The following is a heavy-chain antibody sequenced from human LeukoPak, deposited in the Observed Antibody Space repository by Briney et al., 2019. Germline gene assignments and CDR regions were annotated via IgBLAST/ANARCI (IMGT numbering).Heavy chain of an antibody. CDR3: GKDSRYCGSFNDAFDM. Sequence: GGSLRLSCAVSGVTFSSYAMSWVRQAPGKGLEWVSGLSGSGGSTYYTDSVKGRFTISRDNSNNTLYLQMNTLRVEDTAVYYCGKDSRYCGSFNDAFDMWGQGTIVIVSS. J-gene: IGHJ3*02. D-gene: IGHD1-26*01. CDR1: GVTFSSYA. CDR2: LSGSGGST. V-gene: IGHV3-23*01.